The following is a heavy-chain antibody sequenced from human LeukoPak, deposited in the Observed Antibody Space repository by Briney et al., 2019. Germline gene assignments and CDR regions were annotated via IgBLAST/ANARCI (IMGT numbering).Heavy chain of an antibody. Sequence: GASVKVSCKASGYTFSVRYIHWVRQAPGQGLEWVGWINPNNGDTKYAQKFQGRVTMTRDSSISTVYMDLSRLRSDDTAVFYCARVYRALDYWGQGTLVTVSS. CDR2: INPNNGDT. V-gene: IGHV1-2*02. CDR1: GYTFSVRY. J-gene: IGHJ4*02. CDR3: ARVYRALDY.